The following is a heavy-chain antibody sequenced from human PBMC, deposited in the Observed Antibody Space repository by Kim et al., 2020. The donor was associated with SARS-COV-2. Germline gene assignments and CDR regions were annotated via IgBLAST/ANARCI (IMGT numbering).Heavy chain of an antibody. CDR1: GFTFSSYA. D-gene: IGHD2-15*01. CDR3: AKADWAYCRGGSCYSVVSYYYYYYGMDV. J-gene: IGHJ6*02. V-gene: IGHV3-23*01. Sequence: GGSLRLSCAASGFTFSSYAMSWVRQAPGKGLEWVSAISGSGGSTYYADSVKGRFTISRDNSKNTLYLQMNSLRAEDTAVYYCAKADWAYCRGGSCYSVVSYYYYYYGMDVWGQGTTVTVSS. CDR2: ISGSGGST.